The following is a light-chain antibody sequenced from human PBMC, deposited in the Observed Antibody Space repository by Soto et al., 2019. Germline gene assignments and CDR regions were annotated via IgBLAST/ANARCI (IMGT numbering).Light chain of an antibody. CDR1: QSVSTN. Sequence: EIVLTQSPATLSLSPGERATLSCRASQSVSTNLAWYQQKPGQAPRLLIYDASNRATDIPARFSGSGSGTDFTLIISSLEPEDFAVYYCQQNNNWPSFTFGPGTKVDI. J-gene: IGKJ3*01. V-gene: IGKV3-11*01. CDR2: DAS. CDR3: QQNNNWPSFT.